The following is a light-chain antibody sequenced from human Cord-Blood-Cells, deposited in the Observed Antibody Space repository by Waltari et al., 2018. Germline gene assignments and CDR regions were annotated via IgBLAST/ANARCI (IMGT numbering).Light chain of an antibody. V-gene: IGLV2-23*02. J-gene: IGLJ3*02. Sequence: CTGTSSDVGSYNLVSWYQQHPGKAPKLMIYEVSKRPSGVSNRFSGSKSGNTASLTISGLQAEDEADYYCCSYAGSSWVFGGGTKLTVL. CDR3: CSYAGSSWV. CDR1: SSDVGSYNL. CDR2: EVS.